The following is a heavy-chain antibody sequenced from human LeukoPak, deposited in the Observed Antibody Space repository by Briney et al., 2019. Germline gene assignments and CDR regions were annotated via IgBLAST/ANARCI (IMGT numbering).Heavy chain of an antibody. CDR3: ARDGGGISQFDP. V-gene: IGHV3-21*01. D-gene: IGHD3-16*02. Sequence: PGGSLRLSCAASGFTFSSYSMNWVRQAPGKGLEWVSSISSSSSYIYYADSVEGRFTISRDNAKNSLYLQMNSLRAEDTAVYYCARDGGGISQFDPWGQGTLVTVSS. CDR2: ISSSSSYI. CDR1: GFTFSSYS. J-gene: IGHJ5*02.